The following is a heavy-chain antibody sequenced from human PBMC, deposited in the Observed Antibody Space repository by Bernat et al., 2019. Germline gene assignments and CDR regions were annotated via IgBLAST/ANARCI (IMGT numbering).Heavy chain of an antibody. CDR2: ISYDGSNK. V-gene: IGHV3-30*18. J-gene: IGHJ4*02. D-gene: IGHD5-24*01. CDR1: GFTFSSYG. CDR3: AKDGREMATIFFFDY. Sequence: QVQLVESGGGVVQPGRSLRLSCAASGFTFSSYGMHWVRQAPGKGLEWVAVISYDGSNKYYADSMKGRFTISRDNSKNTLYLQMNSLRAEDTAVYYCAKDGREMATIFFFDYWGQGTLVTVSS.